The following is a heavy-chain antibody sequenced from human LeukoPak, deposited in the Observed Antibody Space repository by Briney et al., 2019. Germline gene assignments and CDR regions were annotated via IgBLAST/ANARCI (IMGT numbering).Heavy chain of an antibody. CDR2: IYWDDDK. CDR3: AHSLWFGDLLPYFDY. D-gene: IGHD3-10*01. CDR1: GFSLSTSGVG. J-gene: IGHJ4*02. Sequence: KESGPTLVKPTQTLTLTCTFSGFSLSTSGVGVGWIRQPPGKALEWLALIYWDDDKRYSPSLKNRLTITKDTSKNQVVLTMTNMDPVDTATYYCAHSLWFGDLLPYFDYWGQGTLVTVSS. V-gene: IGHV2-5*02.